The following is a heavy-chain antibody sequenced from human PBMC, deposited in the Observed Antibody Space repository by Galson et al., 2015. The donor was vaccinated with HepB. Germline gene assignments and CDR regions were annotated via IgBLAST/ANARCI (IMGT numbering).Heavy chain of an antibody. CDR2: ISYDGSNK. D-gene: IGHD4-23*01. J-gene: IGHJ5*02. V-gene: IGHV3-30*18. CDR1: GFTFSSYG. Sequence: SLRLSCAASGFTFSSYGMHWVRHAPGKGLEWVAVISYDGSNKYYADSVKGRFTISRDNSKNTLYLQMNSLRAEDTAVYYCAKGADYGGHDPWGQGTLVTVSS. CDR3: AKGADYGGHDP.